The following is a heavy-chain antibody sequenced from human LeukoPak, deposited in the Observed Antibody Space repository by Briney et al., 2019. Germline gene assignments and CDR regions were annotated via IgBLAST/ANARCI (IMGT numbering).Heavy chain of an antibody. J-gene: IGHJ4*02. V-gene: IGHV3-30*04. D-gene: IGHD3-10*01. CDR3: ARDEGTMVRGVIRSFDY. CDR1: GFTFSSYA. Sequence: GGSLRLSCAASGFTFSSYAMHWVRQAPGKGLEWVAVISYDGSNKYYADSVKGRFTISRDNSKNTLYLQMNSLRAEDTAVYYCARDEGTMVRGVIRSFDYWGQGTLVTASS. CDR2: ISYDGSNK.